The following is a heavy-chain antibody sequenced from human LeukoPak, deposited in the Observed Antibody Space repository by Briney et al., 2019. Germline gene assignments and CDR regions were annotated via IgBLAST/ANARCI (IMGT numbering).Heavy chain of an antibody. D-gene: IGHD2-2*02. J-gene: IGHJ4*02. Sequence: SGTLSLTCAVSGGSISSSNWWSWVRQPPGKGLERIGEIYHSGSTNYNPSLKSRVTISVDKSKNQFSLKLSSVTAADTAVYYCARAVTCSSTSCYNYFDYWGQGTLVTVSS. CDR3: ARAVTCSSTSCYNYFDY. CDR1: GGSISSSNW. CDR2: IYHSGST. V-gene: IGHV4-4*02.